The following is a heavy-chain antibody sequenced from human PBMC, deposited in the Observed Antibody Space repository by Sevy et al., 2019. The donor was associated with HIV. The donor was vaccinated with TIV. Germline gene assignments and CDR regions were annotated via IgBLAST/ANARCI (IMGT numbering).Heavy chain of an antibody. Sequence: ASVKVSCKASGGTFSSYAISWVRQAPGQGLEWMGGIIPIFGTANYAQKFQGRVTITADESTSTAYMELSSRGSEDTAVYYCARDRVRDGYNRYYYYYGMDVWGQGTTVTVSS. V-gene: IGHV1-69*13. J-gene: IGHJ6*02. CDR2: IIPIFGTA. D-gene: IGHD5-12*01. CDR3: ARDRVRDGYNRYYYYYGMDV. CDR1: GGTFSSYA.